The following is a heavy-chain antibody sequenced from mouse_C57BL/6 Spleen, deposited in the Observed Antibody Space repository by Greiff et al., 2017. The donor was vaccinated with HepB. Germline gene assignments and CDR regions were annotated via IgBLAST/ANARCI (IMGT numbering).Heavy chain of an antibody. Sequence: QVQLQQPGAELVKPGASVKLSCKASGYTFTSYWMHWVKQRPGQGLEWIGMIHPNSGSTNYNEKCKSKATLTVDKSSSTAYMQLSSLTSEDAAVYYCAREDYYGSGGAWFAYWGQGTLVTVSA. V-gene: IGHV1-64*01. CDR1: GYTFTSYW. J-gene: IGHJ3*01. D-gene: IGHD1-1*01. CDR3: AREDYYGSGGAWFAY. CDR2: IHPNSGST.